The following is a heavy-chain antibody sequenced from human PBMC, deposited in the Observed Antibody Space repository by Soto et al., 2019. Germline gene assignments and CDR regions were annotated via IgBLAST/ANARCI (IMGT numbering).Heavy chain of an antibody. J-gene: IGHJ4*02. D-gene: IGHD2-8*01. Sequence: SETLSLTCTVSGDSIGTTHSYWAWIRQSPGKGLEWIGNIHYSGSTYYMPSLRSRVTLSVDTSKNQFSLRLTSVTAEDTAVYYCARHEGNGNVWPLDYWGQGILVTAPQ. CDR3: ARHEGNGNVWPLDY. CDR2: IHYSGST. CDR1: GDSIGTTHSY. V-gene: IGHV4-39*01.